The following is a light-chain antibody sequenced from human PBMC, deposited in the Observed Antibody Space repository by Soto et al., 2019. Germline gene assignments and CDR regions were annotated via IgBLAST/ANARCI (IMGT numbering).Light chain of an antibody. CDR1: QNVRNN. V-gene: IGKV3-15*01. Sequence: EIVMTQPPGTLSVSPGEGATLSCRASQNVRNNVAWYQQKPGQAPRLLIFGASYRANGVPARFSGSGSGTGFSLTISSLQSEDLAVYYCQQYYTWPSFGQGTRLEIK. J-gene: IGKJ5*01. CDR2: GAS. CDR3: QQYYTWPS.